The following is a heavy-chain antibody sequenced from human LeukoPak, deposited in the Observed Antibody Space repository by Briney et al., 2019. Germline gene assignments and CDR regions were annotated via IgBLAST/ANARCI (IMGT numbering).Heavy chain of an antibody. CDR2: MYYTGST. CDR1: GGAISCGSYY. V-gene: IGHV4-39*07. D-gene: IGHD2-8*01. J-gene: IGHJ4*02. Sequence: SETLSLTCIVSGGAISCGSYYWGWIRQPPGKGLEWIGSMYYTGSTYNSPSLKSRVTISVDTSKNQFSLKLSSVTAADTAVYYCARANTGSPYFDYWGQGTLVTVSS. CDR3: ARANTGSPYFDY.